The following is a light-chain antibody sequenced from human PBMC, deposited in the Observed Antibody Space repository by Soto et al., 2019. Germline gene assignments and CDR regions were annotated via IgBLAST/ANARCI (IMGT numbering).Light chain of an antibody. CDR3: QQYSSYPLT. V-gene: IGKV1-5*03. CDR2: KAS. Sequence: DIQMTQSPSTLSASVGDRATITCRASECISSWLAWYQQKPGKAPKVLIYKASSLESGVPSRFSGSGSGTEFTLTISRLQPDDFATYYCQQYSSYPLTFGGGTKVEIK. CDR1: ECISSW. J-gene: IGKJ4*01.